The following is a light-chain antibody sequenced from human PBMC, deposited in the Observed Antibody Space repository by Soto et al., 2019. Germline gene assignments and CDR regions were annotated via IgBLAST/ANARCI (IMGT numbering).Light chain of an antibody. V-gene: IGKV1-5*03. CDR2: KAS. CDR3: QQYNSHWT. Sequence: DIQMTQSPSTLSASVGDRVTITCRASQSISSWLAWYQQKPGKAPKLLIYKASSLESGVPSRFSGSGSGTEFTLTSSSLQPDDFATYYYQQYNSHWTFGQGTKVEIK. CDR1: QSISSW. J-gene: IGKJ1*01.